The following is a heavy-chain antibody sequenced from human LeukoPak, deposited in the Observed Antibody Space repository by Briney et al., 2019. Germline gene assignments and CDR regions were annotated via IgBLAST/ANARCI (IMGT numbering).Heavy chain of an antibody. CDR3: AREEEQQLSSAFDI. D-gene: IGHD6-13*01. CDR2: LYSGGST. J-gene: IGHJ3*02. V-gene: IGHV3-53*01. Sequence: GGSLRLSCVASGLSVRANYMPWVRQAPGKGLGWVSVLYSGGSTYYADSVKGRFTISRDNSKNTLYLQMNSLRVEDTAVYYCAREEEQQLSSAFDIWGQGTMVTVSS. CDR1: GLSVRANY.